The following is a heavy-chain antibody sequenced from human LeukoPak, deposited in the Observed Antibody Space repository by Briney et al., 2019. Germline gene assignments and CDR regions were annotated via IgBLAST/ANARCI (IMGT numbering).Heavy chain of an antibody. D-gene: IGHD3-10*01. J-gene: IGHJ3*02. Sequence: GGSLRLSCAASGFTFSSYSMNWVRQAPGKGLEWVSSISSSSSYIYYADSVKGRFTISRDNAKNSLYLQMNSLRAEDTAVYYCAGLEDGWFGEIYAFDIWGQGTMVTVSS. CDR3: AGLEDGWFGEIYAFDI. CDR2: ISSSSSYI. CDR1: GFTFSSYS. V-gene: IGHV3-21*01.